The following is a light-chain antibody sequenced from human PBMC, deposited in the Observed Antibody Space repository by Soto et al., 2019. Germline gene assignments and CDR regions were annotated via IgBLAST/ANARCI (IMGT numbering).Light chain of an antibody. V-gene: IGLV2-23*01. Sequence: QSVLTQPASVSGSPGQSITISCTGTSSDVGSYNLVSWYQQHPGKAPKLMIYEGSKRPSGVSNRFSGSKSGNTASLTISGLQAEDEAYYYCCSYAGSSVFGTGTKVTVL. CDR3: CSYAGSSV. J-gene: IGLJ1*01. CDR2: EGS. CDR1: SSDVGSYNL.